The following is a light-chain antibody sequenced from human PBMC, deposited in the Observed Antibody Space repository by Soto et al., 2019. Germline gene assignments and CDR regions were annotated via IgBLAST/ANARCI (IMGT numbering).Light chain of an antibody. CDR2: KVS. J-gene: IGKJ2*01. V-gene: IGKV2-30*01. Sequence: DVVMTQSPLSLPVTLGQPASISCRSSQSLVYSDGNTYLNWFQQRPGQSPRRIIYKVSNRDSWVPDRFSGSGSVTDFTMNIRRVETEGVGVYSCMQGTHFYTFGQGNKLEIK. CDR1: QSLVYSDGNTY. CDR3: MQGTHFYT.